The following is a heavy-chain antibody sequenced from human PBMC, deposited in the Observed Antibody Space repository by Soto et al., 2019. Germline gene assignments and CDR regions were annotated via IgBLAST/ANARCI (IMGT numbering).Heavy chain of an antibody. CDR1: GYSFTKFA. V-gene: IGHV1-3*01. CDR3: ARGYCSSSACTSFDY. Sequence: ASVKVSCKGSGYSFTKFAMHWVRQAPGQRFEWMGWINAGNGNTRYSQKFQDRVTITRDTSASAAYMDLSSLRSEDTAVYYCARGYCSSSACTSFDYWGQGTLVTVS. D-gene: IGHD2-2*01. CDR2: INAGNGNT. J-gene: IGHJ4*02.